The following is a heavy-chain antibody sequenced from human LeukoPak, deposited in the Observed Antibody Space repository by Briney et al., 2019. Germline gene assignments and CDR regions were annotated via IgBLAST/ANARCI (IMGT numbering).Heavy chain of an antibody. CDR2: ISYDGSNK. V-gene: IGHV3-30*18. CDR1: GFTFSSYG. Sequence: PGGSLRLSCAASGFTFSSYGMHWVRQAPGKGLEWVAVISYDGSNKYYADSVKGRFTISRDNSKNTLYLQMNSLRAEDTAVYYCAKTRGLVSSSSTYYYYYYMDVWGKGTTVTVSS. J-gene: IGHJ6*03. D-gene: IGHD6-6*01. CDR3: AKTRGLVSSSSTYYYYYYMDV.